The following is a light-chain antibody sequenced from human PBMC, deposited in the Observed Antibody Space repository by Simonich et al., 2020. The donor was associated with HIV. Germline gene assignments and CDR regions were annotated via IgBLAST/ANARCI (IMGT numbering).Light chain of an antibody. CDR1: QSVLYSSNNKNY. CDR2: WAS. V-gene: IGKV4-1*01. CDR3: QQCHSHPHT. Sequence: DIVMTQSPDSLAVSLGERATINCKSSQSVLYSSNNKNYLAWYQQKPGHPPNLLIYWASTRESGVPDRFSASGSGTDFTLTISSLQAEDVAVYFCQQCHSHPHTFGQGTKVEIK. J-gene: IGKJ2*01.